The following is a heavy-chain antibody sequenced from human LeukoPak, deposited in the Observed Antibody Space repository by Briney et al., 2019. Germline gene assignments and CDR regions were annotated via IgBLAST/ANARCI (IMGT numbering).Heavy chain of an antibody. CDR1: GGSISSYY. CDR3: ARDLDGDGYDANWFDP. D-gene: IGHD5-12*01. CDR2: IYTSGST. Sequence: SETLSLTCTVSGGSISSYYWSWIRQPAGKGLEWIGRIYTSGSTNYNPSLKSRVTMSVDTSKNQFSLELSSVTAADTAVYYCARDLDGDGYDANWFDPWGQGTLVTVSS. V-gene: IGHV4-4*07. J-gene: IGHJ5*02.